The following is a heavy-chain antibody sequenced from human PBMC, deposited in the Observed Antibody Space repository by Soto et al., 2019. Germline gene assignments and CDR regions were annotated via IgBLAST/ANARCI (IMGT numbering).Heavy chain of an antibody. Sequence: ASVKVSCKASGYTFTSYDINWVRQATGQGLEWMGWMNPNSGNTGYAQKFQGRVTMTRNTSISTAYMELSSLRSEDTAVYYCARGGLFYDYIWGSYSSANWFDPWGQGTLVTVSS. CDR2: MNPNSGNT. CDR3: ARGGLFYDYIWGSYSSANWFDP. D-gene: IGHD3-16*01. V-gene: IGHV1-8*01. J-gene: IGHJ5*02. CDR1: GYTFTSYD.